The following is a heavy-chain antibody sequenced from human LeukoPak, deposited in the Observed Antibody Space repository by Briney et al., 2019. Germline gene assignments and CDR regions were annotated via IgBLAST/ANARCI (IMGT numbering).Heavy chain of an antibody. V-gene: IGHV4-39*07. D-gene: IGHD6-13*01. CDR2: IYYSGST. CDR3: ARVQEEGQLASPGDYYFDY. J-gene: IGHJ4*02. Sequence: SETLSLTCTVSGGSISSSSYYWGWIRQPPGKGLEWIGSIYYSGSTYYNPSLKSRVTISVDTSKNQFSLKLSSVTAADTAVYYCARVQEEGQLASPGDYYFDYWGQGTLVTVSS. CDR1: GGSISSSSYY.